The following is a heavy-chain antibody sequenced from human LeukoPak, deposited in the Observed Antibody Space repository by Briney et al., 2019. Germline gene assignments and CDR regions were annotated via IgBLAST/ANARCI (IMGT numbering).Heavy chain of an antibody. J-gene: IGHJ4*02. CDR1: GYTFTSYD. CDR3: ARDIYYDSSGEGADY. V-gene: IGHV1-2*02. CDR2: INPNSGGT. D-gene: IGHD3-22*01. Sequence: ASVKVSCKASGYTFTSYDINWVRQATGQGLEWMGWINPNSGGTNYAQKFQGRVTMTRDTSISTAYMELSRLRSDDTAVYYCARDIYYDSSGEGADYWGQGTLVTVSS.